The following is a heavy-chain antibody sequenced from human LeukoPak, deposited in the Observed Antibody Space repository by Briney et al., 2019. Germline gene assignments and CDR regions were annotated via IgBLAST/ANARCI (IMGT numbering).Heavy chain of an antibody. D-gene: IGHD6-19*01. J-gene: IGHJ4*02. V-gene: IGHV3-74*01. CDR3: ARAGQWLSPLDY. Sequence: GGSLRLSCAASGFTFSNYWMHWVRQVPGKGLVWVSRINDDGSATFYADSVKGRFTISRDNAKNTLYLQMNSLRAEDTAVYYCARAGQWLSPLDYWGQGTLVTVSS. CDR2: INDDGSAT. CDR1: GFTFSNYW.